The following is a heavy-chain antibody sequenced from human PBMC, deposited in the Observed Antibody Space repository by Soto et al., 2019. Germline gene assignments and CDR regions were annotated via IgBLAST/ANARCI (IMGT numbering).Heavy chain of an antibody. CDR3: TRDASRDSSARGWFDP. D-gene: IGHD6-13*01. V-gene: IGHV3-21*01. Sequence: PGGSLRLSCAASGFTFSDYYMNWFRQAPGKGLEWVSTISSNSAYIYYTDALRGRFTISRDNAKNSLHLQMNSLRAEDTAVYYRTRDASRDSSARGWFDPWGPGTLVTVSS. CDR2: ISSNSAYI. J-gene: IGHJ5*02. CDR1: GFTFSDYY.